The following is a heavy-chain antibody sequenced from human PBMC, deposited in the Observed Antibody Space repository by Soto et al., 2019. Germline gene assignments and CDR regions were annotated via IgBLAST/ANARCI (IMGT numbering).Heavy chain of an antibody. J-gene: IGHJ4*02. CDR3: ARPPTTVTTNYLDY. CDR1: GFTFSSYS. CDR2: ISSSSSYI. V-gene: IGHV3-21*01. D-gene: IGHD4-17*01. Sequence: PGGSLRLCCAASGFTFSSYSMNGVRQAPGKGLEWVSSISSSSSYIYYADSVKGQFTISRDNAKNSLYLQMNSLRAEDTAVYYCARPPTTVTTNYLDYWGQGTLVTVSS.